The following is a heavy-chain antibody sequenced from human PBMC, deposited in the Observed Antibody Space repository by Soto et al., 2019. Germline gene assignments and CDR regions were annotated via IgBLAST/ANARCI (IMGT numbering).Heavy chain of an antibody. V-gene: IGHV3-66*01. Sequence: GGSLRLSCAASGFTFSGYSMHWVRQAPGKGLEWVALIWSGGAIEYVDSVRGRFTISRDNSKNTLYLQMSSLRVEDTAVYYCAGGPSRGYWGQGTLVTV. CDR3: AGGPSRGY. CDR1: GFTFSGYS. CDR2: IWSGGAI. J-gene: IGHJ4*02. D-gene: IGHD3-10*01.